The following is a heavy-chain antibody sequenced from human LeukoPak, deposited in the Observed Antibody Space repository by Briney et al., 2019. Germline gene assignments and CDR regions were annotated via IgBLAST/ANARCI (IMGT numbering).Heavy chain of an antibody. CDR2: ISYSGIT. CDR1: GGSISSDY. CDR3: ARHLSGEYFDH. Sequence: SETLSLTCTVSGGSISSDYWSWIRQPPWKGLEWIGYISYSGITNYNPSLKSRVTISVDTSKNQFSLKLSSVAAADTAVYYCARHLSGEYFDHWGQGTLVPVSS. V-gene: IGHV4-59*08. J-gene: IGHJ1*01. D-gene: IGHD3-10*01.